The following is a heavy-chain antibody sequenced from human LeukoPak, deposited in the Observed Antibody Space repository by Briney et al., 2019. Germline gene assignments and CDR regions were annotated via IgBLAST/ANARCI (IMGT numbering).Heavy chain of an antibody. CDR2: INHSGST. Sequence: SETLSLTCAVYGGSFSGYYWSWIRQPPGKGLEWIGEINHSGSTNYNPSLESRVTISVDTSKNQFSLKLSSVTAADTAVYYCARGGGGIILGDSEGMDVWGQGTTVTVSS. J-gene: IGHJ6*02. D-gene: IGHD3-10*01. CDR1: GGSFSGYY. V-gene: IGHV4-34*01. CDR3: ARGGGGIILGDSEGMDV.